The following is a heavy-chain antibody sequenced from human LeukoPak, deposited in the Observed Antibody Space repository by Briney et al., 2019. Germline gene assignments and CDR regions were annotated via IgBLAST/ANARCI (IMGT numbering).Heavy chain of an antibody. V-gene: IGHV1-2*02. J-gene: IGHJ4*02. Sequence: ASVKVSCKASGYTFTGYYMHWVRQAPGQGLEWMGWINPNSGGTNHAQKFQGRVTMTRDTSISTAYMELSRLRSDDTAVYYCAREGSSRDGYNFDYWGQGTLVTVSS. CDR1: GYTFTGYY. D-gene: IGHD5-12*01. CDR2: INPNSGGT. CDR3: AREGSSRDGYNFDY.